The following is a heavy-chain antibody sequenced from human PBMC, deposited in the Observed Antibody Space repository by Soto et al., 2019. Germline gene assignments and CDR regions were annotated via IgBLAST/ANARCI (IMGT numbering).Heavy chain of an antibody. V-gene: IGHV1-69*06. D-gene: IGHD5-18*01. CDR3: AREPPDSYGYYYFGMDV. Sequence: ASVQVCCKASGGTFSSYSIRWVRQAPGQGLEWMGGIIPIFGTANYAQKFQARVTITADKSASTAYMELSSLSSEDAAVYYCAREPPDSYGYYYFGMDVWVQGTTVTVCS. CDR1: GGTFSSYS. J-gene: IGHJ6*02. CDR2: IIPIFGTA.